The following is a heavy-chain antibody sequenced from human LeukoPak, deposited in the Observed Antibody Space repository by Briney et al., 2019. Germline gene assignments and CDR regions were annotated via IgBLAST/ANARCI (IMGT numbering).Heavy chain of an antibody. V-gene: IGHV4-4*09. D-gene: IGHD6-25*01. CDR1: GGSISSYY. Sequence: SETLSLTCTVSGGSISSYYWSWIRQPPGKGLEWIGYIYATGSTNYNPSLKSRVTISVDTSKNQFSLKLSSVTAADTAVYYCASAEAGLYFDYWGQGTLVTVSS. CDR2: IYATGST. J-gene: IGHJ4*02. CDR3: ASAEAGLYFDY.